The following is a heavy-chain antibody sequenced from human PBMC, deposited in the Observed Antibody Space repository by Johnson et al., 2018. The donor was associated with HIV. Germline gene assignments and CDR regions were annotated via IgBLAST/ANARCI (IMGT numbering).Heavy chain of an antibody. CDR1: GFSFSNAW. Sequence: VQLLESGGGLVQPGGSLRLSCAASGFSFSNAWMSWVRQAPGKGLEWVGRIKSKTDGGTIDYAAPVKGRFTISRDDSKTTLYLQMNSLKIEDTAMYYCTTVLQFLEWNIYDAFDIWGQGTMVSVSS. J-gene: IGHJ3*02. D-gene: IGHD3-3*01. CDR2: IKSKTDGGTI. CDR3: TTVLQFLEWNIYDAFDI. V-gene: IGHV3-15*01.